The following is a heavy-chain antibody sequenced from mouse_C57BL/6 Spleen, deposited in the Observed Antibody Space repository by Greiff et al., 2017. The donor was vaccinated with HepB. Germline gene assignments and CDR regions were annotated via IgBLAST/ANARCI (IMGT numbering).Heavy chain of an antibody. CDR2: ISSGGDYI. J-gene: IGHJ4*01. CDR3: TRERDYGSSYEDYAMDY. V-gene: IGHV5-9-1*02. Sequence: DVKLVESGEGLVKPGGSLKLSCAASGFTFSSYAMSWVRQTPEKRLEWVAYISSGGDYIYYADTVKGRFTISRDNARNTLYLQMSSLKSEDTAMYYCTRERDYGSSYEDYAMDYWGQGTSVTVSS. D-gene: IGHD1-1*01. CDR1: GFTFSSYA.